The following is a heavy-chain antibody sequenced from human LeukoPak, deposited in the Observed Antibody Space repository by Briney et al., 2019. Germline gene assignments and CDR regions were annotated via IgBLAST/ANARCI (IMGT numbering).Heavy chain of an antibody. D-gene: IGHD3-10*01. J-gene: IGHJ4*02. CDR2: IKQDGSEK. V-gene: IGHV3-7*03. Sequence: GGSLRLSCAASGFTLSTYWMSWVRQAPGKGLEWVANIKQDGSEKYYVDSVKGRFTISRDNAKNSLYLQMNSLRAEDTAVYYCARDRRGPFDYWGQGTLVTVSS. CDR3: ARDRRGPFDY. CDR1: GFTLSTYW.